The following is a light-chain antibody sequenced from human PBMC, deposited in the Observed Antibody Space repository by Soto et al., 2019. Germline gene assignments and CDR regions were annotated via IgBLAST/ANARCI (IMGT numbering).Light chain of an antibody. CDR2: LGS. V-gene: IGKV2-28*01. J-gene: IGKJ1*01. Sequence: IVMTQSPLSLPVTPGEPASISCRSSQSLLHSNGYNYLDWYLQKPGQSPQLLIYLGSNRSSRVPDRFSGSGSATDFTLKISRVEAEDVGIYYCMQPLQTPRTFGQGTKVEIK. CDR1: QSLLHSNGYNY. CDR3: MQPLQTPRT.